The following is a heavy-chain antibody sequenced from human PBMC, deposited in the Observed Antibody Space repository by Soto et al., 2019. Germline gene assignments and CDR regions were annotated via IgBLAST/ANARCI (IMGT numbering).Heavy chain of an antibody. D-gene: IGHD2-8*01. Sequence: QVQLEESGPGLVKASETLSXXXTVSGGSITNNYWSWIRQFPGKGLEWIGYVYSSGSTKHNPSLKSRVTISVDTAKNQFSLKLSSVTAADTAIYYCARHLPNYYYYYMDVWGKGTTVTVSS. J-gene: IGHJ6*03. CDR1: GGSITNNY. CDR2: VYSSGST. V-gene: IGHV4-59*08. CDR3: ARHLPNYYYYYMDV.